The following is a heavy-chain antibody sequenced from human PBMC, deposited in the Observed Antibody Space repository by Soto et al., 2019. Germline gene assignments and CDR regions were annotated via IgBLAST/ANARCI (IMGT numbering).Heavy chain of an antibody. J-gene: IGHJ6*02. Sequence: EVQLVESGGGLVKPGGSLRLSCAASGFTFSSYSMNWVRQAPGKGLEWVSSISSSSSYIYYADSVKGRFTISRDNAKNSLYVQMNSLRAEDTAVYYCARESPHPIYGMAVWGQGATVTVSS. CDR1: GFTFSSYS. V-gene: IGHV3-21*01. CDR3: ARESPHPIYGMAV. CDR2: ISSSSSYI.